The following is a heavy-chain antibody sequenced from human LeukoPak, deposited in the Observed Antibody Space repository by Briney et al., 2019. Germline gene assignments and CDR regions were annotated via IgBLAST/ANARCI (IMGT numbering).Heavy chain of an antibody. CDR1: GGTFSSYA. V-gene: IGHV1-69*13. Sequence: ASVKVPCKASGGTFSSYAISWVRQAPGQGLEWMGGIIPIFGTANYAQKFQGRVTITADESTSTAYMELSSLRSEDTAVYYCARSPYSSSWYSWFDPWGQGTLVTVSS. J-gene: IGHJ5*02. CDR3: ARSPYSSSWYSWFDP. D-gene: IGHD6-13*01. CDR2: IIPIFGTA.